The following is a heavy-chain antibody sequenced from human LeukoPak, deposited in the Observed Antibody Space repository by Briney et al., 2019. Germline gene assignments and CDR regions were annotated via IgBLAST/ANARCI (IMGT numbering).Heavy chain of an antibody. CDR2: INPKSGVT. V-gene: IGHV1-2*02. J-gene: IGHJ4*02. CDR3: AREATTLSFDY. D-gene: IGHD5-24*01. CDR1: GYTFTDYY. Sequence: ASVKVSCKASGYTFTDYYQHWVRQAPGQGLEWMGWINPKSGVTDSKMKFQGRVTLTRDTSITTAYMELISLTSDDAAVYYCAREATTLSFDYWGQGTLVTVSS.